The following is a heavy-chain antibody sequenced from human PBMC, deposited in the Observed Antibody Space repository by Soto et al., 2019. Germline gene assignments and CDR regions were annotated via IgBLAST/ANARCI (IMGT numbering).Heavy chain of an antibody. CDR3: AKDESGWFDP. V-gene: IGHV3-30*18. Sequence: QVQLVESGGGVVQPGRSLRLSCAASGFTFSSYGMHWVRQAPGKGLEWVAVISYDGSNKYYADSVKGRFTISRDNSKNTLYLQMNSLRAEDTAVHYCAKDESGWFDPWGQGTLVTVSS. CDR2: ISYDGSNK. CDR1: GFTFSSYG. J-gene: IGHJ5*02. D-gene: IGHD3-3*01.